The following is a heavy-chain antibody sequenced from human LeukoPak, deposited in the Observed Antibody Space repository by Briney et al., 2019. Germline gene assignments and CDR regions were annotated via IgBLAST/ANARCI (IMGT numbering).Heavy chain of an antibody. CDR3: ARHFTRGHYDSRGYYEGTIWYFDL. CDR1: GGSIGTYY. Sequence: PSETLSLTCAVSGGSIGTYYWSWIRQSPGGALEWIGYGFYSGSTNYNPSLKSRVTISVDTSKNQFSLKLSSVTAADTAVYYCARHFTRGHYDSRGYYEGTIWYFDLWGRGTLVTVSS. V-gene: IGHV4-59*08. J-gene: IGHJ2*01. CDR2: GFYSGST. D-gene: IGHD3-22*01.